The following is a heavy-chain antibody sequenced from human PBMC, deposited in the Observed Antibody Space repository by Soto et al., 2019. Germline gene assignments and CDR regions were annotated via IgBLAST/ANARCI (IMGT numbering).Heavy chain of an antibody. CDR1: GGSISSGDYY. V-gene: IGHV4-30-4*01. CDR3: ARVAYDSYYYYYGMDV. D-gene: IGHD3-3*01. CDR2: IYYSGST. Sequence: SETLSLTCTVSGGSISSGDYYWSWIRQPPGKGLEWIGYIYYSGSTYYNPSLKSRVTISVDTSKNQFSLKLSSVTAADTAVYYCARVAYDSYYYYYGMDVWGQGTTVTVSS. J-gene: IGHJ6*02.